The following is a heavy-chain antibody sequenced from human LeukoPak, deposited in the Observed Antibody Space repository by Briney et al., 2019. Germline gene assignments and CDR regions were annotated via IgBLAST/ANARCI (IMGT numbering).Heavy chain of an antibody. CDR3: ASPPKPLIAAAGGWFDP. CDR1: GFTFSSYA. D-gene: IGHD6-13*01. V-gene: IGHV3-30-3*01. Sequence: PGGSLRLSCAASGFTFSSYAMHRVRQAPGKGLEWVAVISYDGSNKYYADSVKGRFTISRDNSKNTLYLQMNSLRAEDTAVYYCASPPKPLIAAAGGWFDPWGQGTLVTVSS. J-gene: IGHJ5*02. CDR2: ISYDGSNK.